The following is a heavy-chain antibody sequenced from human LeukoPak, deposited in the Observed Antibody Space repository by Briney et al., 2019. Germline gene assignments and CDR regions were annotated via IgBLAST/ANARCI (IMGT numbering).Heavy chain of an antibody. Sequence: SETLSLTCTVSGGPIDRHYWSWIRQPPGKGLEWIGYVFYPGSTNYNPSLKSRVTMSLDTSRDQFSLRLTSVTAADTAIYYCASRPAGSTWYGVFDYWSQGTLVIVSS. CDR3: ASRPAGSTWYGVFDY. V-gene: IGHV4-59*11. D-gene: IGHD6-13*01. CDR2: VFYPGST. J-gene: IGHJ4*02. CDR1: GGPIDRHY.